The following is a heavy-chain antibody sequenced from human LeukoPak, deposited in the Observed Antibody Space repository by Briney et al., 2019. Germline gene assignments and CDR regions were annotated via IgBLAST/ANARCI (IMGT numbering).Heavy chain of an antibody. CDR1: GYSLNTYG. J-gene: IGHJ6*03. CDR2: ISSYNRIT. CDR3: ANVAKGRYFFYYIDV. Sequence: ASVKVSCKASGYSLNTYGVSWVRQAPGQGLQWIGWISSYNRITNYAQKFQGRVTVTTDTSTDTTYMELRSLRSDDTAVYYCANVAKGRYFFYYIDVWVKGTTVTVSS. V-gene: IGHV1-18*01.